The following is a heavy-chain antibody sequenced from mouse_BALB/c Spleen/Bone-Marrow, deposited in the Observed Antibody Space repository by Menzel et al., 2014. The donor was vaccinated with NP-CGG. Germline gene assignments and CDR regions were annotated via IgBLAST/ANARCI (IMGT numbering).Heavy chain of an antibody. D-gene: IGHD2-2*01. V-gene: IGHV1-7*01. J-gene: IGHJ3*01. CDR1: GYTFTSYW. CDR3: ARYYYGYDGFAY. Sequence: VQLQESGAELAKPGASVKMSCKASGYTFTSYWMHWVKQRPGQGPEWIGYINPSTGYTEYNQKFKDKATLTADKSSSTAYMQLSSLTSEDSAVYYCARYYYGYDGFAYWGQGTLVTVSA. CDR2: INPSTGYT.